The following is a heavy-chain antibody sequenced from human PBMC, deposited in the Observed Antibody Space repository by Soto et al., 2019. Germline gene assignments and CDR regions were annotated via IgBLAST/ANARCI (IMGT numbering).Heavy chain of an antibody. V-gene: IGHV4-34*01. CDR2: INHSGST. J-gene: IGHJ4*02. CDR3: VRSSIEPRLFMYPFDS. D-gene: IGHD6-6*01. CDR1: GGSFSSYY. Sequence: PSETLSLTCVVYGGSFSSYYWSWIRQPPGKALEWIGEINHSGSTNYNPSLKSRVTISVDTSKNQSSLRLNSVTAADTAVYYCVRSSIEPRLFMYPFDSWGQGTLVTVSS.